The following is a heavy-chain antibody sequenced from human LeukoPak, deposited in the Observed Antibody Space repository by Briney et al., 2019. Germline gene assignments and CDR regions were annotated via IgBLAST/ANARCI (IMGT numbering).Heavy chain of an antibody. D-gene: IGHD3-22*01. CDR2: IIPIFGTA. CDR3: ATETSGSYDSSGYYYYHYGMDV. Sequence: SVKVSCKASGGTFSSYAISWVRQAPGQGLEWMGGIIPIFGTANYAQKFQGRVTITADESTSTAYMELSSLRSEDTAVYYCATETSGSYDSSGYYYYHYGMDVWGQGTTVTVSS. V-gene: IGHV1-69*13. J-gene: IGHJ6*02. CDR1: GGTFSSYA.